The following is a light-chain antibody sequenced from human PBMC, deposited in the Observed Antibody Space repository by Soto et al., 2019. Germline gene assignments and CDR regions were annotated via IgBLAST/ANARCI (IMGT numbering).Light chain of an antibody. CDR3: QQYNSYSPRLT. Sequence: DIQMTQSPSTLSASVGDRVTITCRASQSISNWLAWYQQKLGKAPKLLIYRASSLESGVPSRFSGSGSGTEFTLTISSLQPDDFATYYCQQYNSYSPRLTFGGGTKVETK. CDR2: RAS. V-gene: IGKV1-5*03. CDR1: QSISNW. J-gene: IGKJ4*01.